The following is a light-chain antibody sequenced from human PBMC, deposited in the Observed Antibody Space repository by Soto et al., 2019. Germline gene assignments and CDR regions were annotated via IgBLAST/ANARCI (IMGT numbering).Light chain of an antibody. CDR1: QSVSNSY. V-gene: IGKV3-20*01. CDR2: GAS. J-gene: IGKJ5*01. Sequence: EIVSTQSPCTLSLSPGERATLSCRASQSVSNSYLAWYQQKPGPAPRLLMYGASNRATGIPDRFSGSGSETDFTLTISRLEPQEFAVYYCQQYGTTRITFGQGTRLEI. CDR3: QQYGTTRIT.